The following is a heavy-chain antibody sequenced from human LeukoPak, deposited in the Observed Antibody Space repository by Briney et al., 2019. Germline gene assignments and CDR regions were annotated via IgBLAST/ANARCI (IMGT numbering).Heavy chain of an antibody. Sequence: VASAKVSCKASGYTFTSYDINWVRQATGQGLEWMGWMNPNSGNTGYAQKFQGRVTMTRNTSISTAYMELSSLRSEDTAVYYCARAARLGDNPHFDCWGQGTLVTVSS. J-gene: IGHJ4*02. CDR2: MNPNSGNT. CDR3: ARAARLGDNPHFDC. D-gene: IGHD3-16*01. V-gene: IGHV1-8*01. CDR1: GYTFTSYD.